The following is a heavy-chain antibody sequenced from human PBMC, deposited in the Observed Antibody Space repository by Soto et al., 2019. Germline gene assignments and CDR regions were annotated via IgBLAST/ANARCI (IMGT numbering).Heavy chain of an antibody. D-gene: IGHD1-1*01. CDR2: ISADNGNT. Sequence: QVQLVQSGAEVKKPGASVKLSCKASGYTFTSYGISWVRQAPGQGPEWMGWISADNGNTVYVQKFQGRVTMTTDISTSTAYMELRGLRSDDAAAYYCTKSIGAPGNARDYYYGMDVWGQGTTVSVSS. CDR3: TKSIGAPGNARDYYYGMDV. CDR1: GYTFTSYG. V-gene: IGHV1-18*04. J-gene: IGHJ6*02.